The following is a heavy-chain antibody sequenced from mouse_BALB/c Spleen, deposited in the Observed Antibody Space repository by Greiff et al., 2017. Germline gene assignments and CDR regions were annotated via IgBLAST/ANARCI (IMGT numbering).Heavy chain of an antibody. CDR2: ISYSGST. Sequence: EVQLQQSGPGLVKPSHSLSFTCTVTGYSITSDYAWNWIRQFPGNKLEWMGYISYSGSTSYNPSLKSRISITRDTSKNQFFLQLNSVTTEDTATYYCARYHYYYAMDYWGQGTSVTVSS. J-gene: IGHJ4*01. CDR3: ARYHYYYAMDY. V-gene: IGHV3-2*02. CDR1: GYSITSDYA.